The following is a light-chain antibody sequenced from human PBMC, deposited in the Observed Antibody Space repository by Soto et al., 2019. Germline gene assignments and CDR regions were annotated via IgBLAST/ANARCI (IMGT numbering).Light chain of an antibody. CDR3: QQYNKWPLT. J-gene: IGKJ4*01. CDR1: QSVSGY. CDR2: DAS. V-gene: IGKV3-11*01. Sequence: EIVLTQSPATLSLSPGERATLSCRASQSVSGYLAWYQQKPGQAPRLLIYDASNRATGIPARFSGSGSGTDFTLTISSLQSEDFAVYYCQQYNKWPLTFGGGTKVDIK.